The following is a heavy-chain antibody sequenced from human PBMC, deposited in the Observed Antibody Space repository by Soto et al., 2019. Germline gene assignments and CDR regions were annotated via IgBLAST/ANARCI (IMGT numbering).Heavy chain of an antibody. D-gene: IGHD2-15*01. CDR1: GFSLSTSGEG. CDR2: IYWRDDK. J-gene: IGHJ3*02. V-gene: IGHV2-5*01. CDR3: AHRRCSGGSCNNVFDM. Sequence: SGPSGEPTQTLTLTCTFSGFSLSTSGEGVGWIRQPPGKALEWLALIYWRDDKRYSPSLKSRLTITKDTSKNQVVLTMTSLDPVDTATYYCAHRRCSGGSCNNVFDMCGQGAMVTVSS.